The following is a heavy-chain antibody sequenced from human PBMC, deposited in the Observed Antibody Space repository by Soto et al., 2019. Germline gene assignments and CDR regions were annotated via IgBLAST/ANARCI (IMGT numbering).Heavy chain of an antibody. CDR2: IYYSGST. D-gene: IGHD3-16*01. J-gene: IGHJ5*01. V-gene: IGHV4-31*02. Sequence: PSETLSLTCTVSGGSISSGGYYWSWIRQHPGKGLEWIGYIYYSGSTYYNPSLKSRVTISVDTSKNQFSLKLSSVTAADTAVYYCARGLKQPDNWLDSCGQGTLDIVSS. CDR3: ARGLKQPDNWLDS. CDR1: GGSISSGGYY.